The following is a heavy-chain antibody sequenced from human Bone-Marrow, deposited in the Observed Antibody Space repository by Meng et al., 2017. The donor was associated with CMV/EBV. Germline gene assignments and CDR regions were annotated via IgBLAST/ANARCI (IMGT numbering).Heavy chain of an antibody. CDR1: GFTFSDYY. Sequence: GGSLRLSCAASGFTFSDYYMSWVRQSPGNGLEWIAFISGSGHAINYADSVDGRFTISRDSAKDSLFLQMNYLRVGDTAVYYCARDHPRAVWYFQDWGQGTLVTFSS. J-gene: IGHJ1*01. CDR2: ISGSGHAI. CDR3: ARDHPRAVWYFQD. D-gene: IGHD3-16*01. V-gene: IGHV3-11*01.